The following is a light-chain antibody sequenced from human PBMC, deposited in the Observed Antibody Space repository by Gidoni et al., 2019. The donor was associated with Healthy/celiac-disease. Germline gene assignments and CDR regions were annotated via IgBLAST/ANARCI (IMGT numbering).Light chain of an antibody. CDR3: QQRSNWPEYT. V-gene: IGKV3-11*01. CDR1: QSVSSY. J-gene: IGKJ2*01. Sequence: IVLTQSPATLSLSPGERATLSCRASQSVSSYLAWYQQKPGQAPRLLIYDASNRATGIPARFSGSGSGTDFTLTIGSLEPEDFAVYYCQQRSNWPEYTFGQGTKLEIK. CDR2: DAS.